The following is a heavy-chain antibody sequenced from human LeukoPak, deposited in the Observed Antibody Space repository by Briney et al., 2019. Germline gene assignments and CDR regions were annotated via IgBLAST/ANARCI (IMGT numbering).Heavy chain of an antibody. CDR2: IIPIFGTA. Sequence: SVKVSCKASGYTFTNYYIHWVRQAPGQGLEWMGGIIPIFGTANYAQKFQGRVTITADESTSTAYMELSSLRSEDTAVYYCTRGIGEGDYWGQGTLVTVSS. CDR3: TRGIGEGDY. J-gene: IGHJ4*02. D-gene: IGHD2/OR15-2a*01. CDR1: GYTFTNYY. V-gene: IGHV1-69*13.